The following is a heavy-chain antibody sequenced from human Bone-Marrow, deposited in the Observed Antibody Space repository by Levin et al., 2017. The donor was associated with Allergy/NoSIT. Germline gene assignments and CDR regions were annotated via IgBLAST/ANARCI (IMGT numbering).Heavy chain of an antibody. CDR1: GFTFSTSW. Sequence: PGESLKISCAASGFTFSTSWMSWVRQAPGKGLEWVANIRQDGGEKYYVDSVKGRFTISRDNAKNSLYLQMNSLRAEDTAGYYCASGGRLQLAGGYWGQGTLVTVSS. D-gene: IGHD5-24*01. CDR2: IRQDGGEK. J-gene: IGHJ4*02. V-gene: IGHV3-7*01. CDR3: ASGGRLQLAGGY.